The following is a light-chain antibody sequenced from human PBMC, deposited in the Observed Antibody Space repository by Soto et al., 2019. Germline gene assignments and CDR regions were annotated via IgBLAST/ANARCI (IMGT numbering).Light chain of an antibody. J-gene: IGKJ2*01. V-gene: IGKV1-5*01. CDR1: QSISSW. CDR3: QQYNSYSRT. CDR2: DAS. Sequence: DIQMTQSPSTLSASVGDRVTITCRASQSISSWLAWYQQKPGKAPKLLIYDASSLESGVPSRFSGSVSGTEFTRTISSLQPDDFATYYCQQYNSYSRTFCQGTKLEIK.